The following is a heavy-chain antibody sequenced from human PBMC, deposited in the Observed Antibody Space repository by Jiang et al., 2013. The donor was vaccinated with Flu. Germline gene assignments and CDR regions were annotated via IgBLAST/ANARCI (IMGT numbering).Heavy chain of an antibody. CDR3: ARDGLDDILTEYGMDV. D-gene: IGHD3-9*01. CDR1: GYTFTSYG. V-gene: IGHV1-18*04. Sequence: SGAEVKKPGASVKVSCKASGYTFTSYGISWVRQAPGQGLEWMGWISAYNGNTNYAQKLQGRVTMTTDTSTSTAYMELRSLRSDDTAVYCCARDGLDDILTEYGMDVWGQGTTVTVSS. CDR2: ISAYNGNT. J-gene: IGHJ6*02.